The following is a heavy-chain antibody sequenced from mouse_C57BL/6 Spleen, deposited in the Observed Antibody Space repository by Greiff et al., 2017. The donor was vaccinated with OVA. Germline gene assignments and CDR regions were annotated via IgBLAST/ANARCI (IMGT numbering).Heavy chain of an antibody. CDR2: IYPGDGDT. CDR1: GYAFSSSW. J-gene: IGHJ2*01. Sequence: VHLVESGPELVKPGASVKISCKASGYAFSSSWMNWVKQRPGKGLEWIGRIYPGDGDTNYNGKFKGKATLTADKSSSTAYMQLSSLTSEDSAVYFCARTEGTVVGYWGQGTTLTVSS. CDR3: ARTEGTVVGY. D-gene: IGHD1-1*01. V-gene: IGHV1-82*01.